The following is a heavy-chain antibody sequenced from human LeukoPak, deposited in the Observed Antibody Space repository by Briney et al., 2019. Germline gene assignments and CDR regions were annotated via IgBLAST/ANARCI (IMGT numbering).Heavy chain of an antibody. CDR2: ICPDGTGI. CDR1: GFIFSLYC. Sequence: GGSLRLSCAASGFIFSLYCMHWVRQAPGKGPMWVSRICPDGTGISYADSVKARFTTSRDNAKNTVYLQMNGLREEDTAVYYCVRDFRSVDYWGQGTLVTVSS. CDR3: VRDFRSVDY. J-gene: IGHJ4*02. V-gene: IGHV3-74*01.